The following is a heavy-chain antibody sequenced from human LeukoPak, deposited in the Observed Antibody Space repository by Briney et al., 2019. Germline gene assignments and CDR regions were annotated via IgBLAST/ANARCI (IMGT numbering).Heavy chain of an antibody. CDR3: ARSYGDYVYYFDY. CDR1: GGSISSSNW. J-gene: IGHJ4*02. Sequence: SGTLSLTCAVSGGSISSSNWWSWVRQPPGKGLEWIGEIYHSGSTYYNPSLKSRVTISVDTSKNQFSLKLSSVTAADTAVYYCARSYGDYVYYFDYWGQGTLVTVSS. CDR2: IYHSGST. V-gene: IGHV4-4*02. D-gene: IGHD4-17*01.